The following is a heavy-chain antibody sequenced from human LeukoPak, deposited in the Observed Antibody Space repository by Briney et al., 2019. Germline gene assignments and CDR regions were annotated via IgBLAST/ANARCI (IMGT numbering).Heavy chain of an antibody. Sequence: ASVKVPCKASGFTFTGYYIHWVRQAPGQGLEWMGYINPHSGGTNSPQKFQGRVTMTTDTSISAAYMELSSLISDDTAMYYCVREGNELLSKNFDYRGQGTLVTVSS. D-gene: IGHD2-21*02. J-gene: IGHJ4*02. V-gene: IGHV1-2*02. CDR2: INPHSGGT. CDR1: GFTFTGYY. CDR3: VREGNELLSKNFDY.